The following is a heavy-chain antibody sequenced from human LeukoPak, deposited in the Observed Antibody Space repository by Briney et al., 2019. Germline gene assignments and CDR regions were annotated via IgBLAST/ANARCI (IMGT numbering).Heavy chain of an antibody. V-gene: IGHV4-39*07. D-gene: IGHD5-12*01. CDR1: GGSTSSTTYY. CDR3: ARGGYSGYDSSAFDI. CDR2: IYHSGST. Sequence: SETLSLTCTVSGGSTSSTTYYWAWIRQPPGKGLEGIGYIYHSGSTYYNPSLKSRVTISVDRSKNQFSLKLSSVTAADTAVYYCARGGYSGYDSSAFDIWGQGTMVTVSS. J-gene: IGHJ3*02.